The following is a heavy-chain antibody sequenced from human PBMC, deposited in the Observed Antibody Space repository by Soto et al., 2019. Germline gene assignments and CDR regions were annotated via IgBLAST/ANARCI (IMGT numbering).Heavy chain of an antibody. CDR2: IIPVFGTP. Sequence: SVTVSCKASGGNFRSYVISLVRQAPGQGLEWMGGIIPVFGTPTYTQKFQGRVSIIADDFTTTVYMELSSLRSEDTAVYYCERAKVRGDYTASDIWGQGTMVTVSS. V-gene: IGHV1-69*13. CDR3: ERAKVRGDYTASDI. CDR1: GGNFRSYV. J-gene: IGHJ3*02. D-gene: IGHD4-17*01.